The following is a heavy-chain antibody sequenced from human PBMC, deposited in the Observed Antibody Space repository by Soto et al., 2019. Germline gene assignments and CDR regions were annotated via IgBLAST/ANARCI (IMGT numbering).Heavy chain of an antibody. CDR3: ARDYYDSSGNYYYYYGMDV. J-gene: IGHJ6*02. CDR1: GGTFSSYA. CDR2: IIPIFGTA. D-gene: IGHD3-22*01. Sequence: QVPLVQSGAEVKKPGSSVKVSCKASGGTFSSYAISWVRQAPGQGLEWMGGIIPIFGTANYAQKFQGRVTITADEAKSTAYMELSSLRSEDTAVYYCARDYYDSSGNYYYYYGMDVWGQGTTVTVSS. V-gene: IGHV1-69*01.